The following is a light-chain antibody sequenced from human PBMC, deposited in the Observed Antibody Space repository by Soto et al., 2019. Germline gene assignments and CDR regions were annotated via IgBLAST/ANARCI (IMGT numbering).Light chain of an antibody. CDR1: QSVSSSY. CDR2: GAS. J-gene: IGKJ3*01. V-gene: IGKV3-20*01. CDR3: QQYGSSPPSFT. Sequence: EIVLTQSPGTLSLSPGERATLSCRARQSVSSSYLAWHQQKPGQAPRLLIYGASSRATGIPDRFSGSGSGTDFTLTISRLEPEDFAVYYCQQYGSSPPSFTFGPGTKVDIK.